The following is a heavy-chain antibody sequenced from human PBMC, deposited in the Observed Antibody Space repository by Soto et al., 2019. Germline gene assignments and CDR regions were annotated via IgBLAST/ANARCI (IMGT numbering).Heavy chain of an antibody. Sequence: GASVKVSCKASGFTFTSSAVQWGRQARGQRLEWIGWIVVGSGNTNYAQKFQGRVTITRDTSASPAYMELSSLRSEDTAVYYCARDQSMVRGSKTNWFDPWGQGTLVTVSS. D-gene: IGHD3-10*01. CDR1: GFTFTSSA. CDR2: IVVGSGNT. J-gene: IGHJ5*02. V-gene: IGHV1-58*01. CDR3: ARDQSMVRGSKTNWFDP.